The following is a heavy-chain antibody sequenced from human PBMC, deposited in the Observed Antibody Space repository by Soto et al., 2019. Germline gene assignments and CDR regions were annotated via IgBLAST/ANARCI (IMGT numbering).Heavy chain of an antibody. CDR1: GGTSSSYR. CDR2: VFYTGST. D-gene: IGHD1-26*01. Sequence: PLETQSLCCTVSGGTSSSYRCSWIRQSPGKGLEWIGYVFYTGSTKYNPALKRRVTISVDTSKNQFSLKLSSVSAADTGLYYCARSYSGTFYGYDTWGQGILVTVS. V-gene: IGHV4-59*01. J-gene: IGHJ5*02. CDR3: ARSYSGTFYGYDT.